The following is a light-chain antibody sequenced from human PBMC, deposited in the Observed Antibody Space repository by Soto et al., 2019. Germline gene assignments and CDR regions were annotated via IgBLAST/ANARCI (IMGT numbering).Light chain of an antibody. V-gene: IGKV3-20*01. CDR2: GAS. CDR3: HYYGGP. J-gene: IGKJ4*01. CDR1: QSDTNAY. Sequence: EMVVTQSPGTLSLSPGERDTLSCSASQSDTNAYLTWYQQKPGQAPRILVYGASTRATGIPDRFSGSGSGTDFTLTISRVEPEDFAVYYCHYYGGPFGGGTKIEIK.